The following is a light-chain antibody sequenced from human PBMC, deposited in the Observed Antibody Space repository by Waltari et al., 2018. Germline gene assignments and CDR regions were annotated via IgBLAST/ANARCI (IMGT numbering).Light chain of an antibody. J-gene: IGLJ3*02. CDR2: DVS. CDR3: CSYAGSYTLEV. V-gene: IGLV2-11*01. Sequence: QSALTQPRSVSGSPGQSVTISCTGTSSDVGGYNYVSWYHQHPGKAPKRFIYDVSKRPCGVPDRVSGSNSAHTASLTISRLQAEDEADYYCCSYAGSYTLEVFGGGTKLTVL. CDR1: SSDVGGYNY.